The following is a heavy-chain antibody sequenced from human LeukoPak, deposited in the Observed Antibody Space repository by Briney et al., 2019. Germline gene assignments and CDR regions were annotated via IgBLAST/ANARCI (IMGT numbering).Heavy chain of an antibody. D-gene: IGHD3-22*01. CDR3: ARDYYESTGYYNHIGQDF. CDR2: INPNSGGT. J-gene: IGHJ4*02. V-gene: IGHV1-2*02. CDR1: GYTFTGYY. Sequence: ASVKVSCKASGYTFTGYYMHWVRQAPGQGLEWMGLINPNSGGTNYAQKFQGRVTMTRDTSIRTAYMELSSLRSDDTAVYYCARDYYESTGYYNHIGQDFWGQGTLVTVSS.